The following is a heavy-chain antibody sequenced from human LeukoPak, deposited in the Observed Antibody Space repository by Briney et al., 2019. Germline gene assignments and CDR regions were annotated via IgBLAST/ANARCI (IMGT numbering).Heavy chain of an antibody. V-gene: IGHV4-39*01. Sequence: SETLSLTCTVSGGSISSSSYYWGWIRQPPGKGLEWIGSIYYSGSTYYNPSLKSRVTISVDTSKNQFSLKLSSVTAADTAVYYCARQKGYSALYFDYWGQGTLVTVSS. J-gene: IGHJ4*02. D-gene: IGHD2-21*01. CDR2: IYYSGST. CDR3: ARQKGYSALYFDY. CDR1: GGSISSSSYY.